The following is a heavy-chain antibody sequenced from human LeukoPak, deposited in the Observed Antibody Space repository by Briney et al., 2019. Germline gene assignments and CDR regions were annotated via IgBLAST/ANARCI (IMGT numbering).Heavy chain of an antibody. CDR1: GFTFSSYW. V-gene: IGHV3-7*01. CDR2: IKQDGSEK. J-gene: IGHJ4*02. CDR3: ARSPGPRYFDY. Sequence: GGSLRLSCAASGFTFSSYWMSWVHQAPGKGLEWVANIKQDGSEKYYVDSVKGRFTISRDNAENSLYLQMNSLRAEDTAVYYCARSPGPRYFDYWGQGALVTVSS.